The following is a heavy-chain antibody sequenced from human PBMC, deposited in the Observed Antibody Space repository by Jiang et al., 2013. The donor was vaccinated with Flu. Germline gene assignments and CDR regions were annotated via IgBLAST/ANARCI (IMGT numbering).Heavy chain of an antibody. CDR2: INAGNGNT. V-gene: IGHV1-3*01. J-gene: IGHJ5*02. D-gene: IGHD6-6*01. CDR1: GYTFTSYA. Sequence: SGYTFTSYAMHWVRQAPGQRLEWMGWINAGNGNTKYSQKFQGRVTITRDTSASTAYMELSSLRSEDTAVYYCARERGIAARPLNWFDPWGQGTLVTVSS. CDR3: ARERGIAARPLNWFDP.